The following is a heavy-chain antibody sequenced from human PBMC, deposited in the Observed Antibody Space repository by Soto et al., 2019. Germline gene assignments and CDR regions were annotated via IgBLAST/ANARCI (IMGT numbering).Heavy chain of an antibody. CDR2: IKQDGSEK. Sequence: GGSLRLSCAASGFTFSSYWMSWVRQAPGKGLEWVANIKQDGSEKYYVDSVKGRFTISRDNAKNSLYLQMNSLRAEDTAVYYCARDWKDTYDYIWGSYRKTGDYWGQGTLVTVSS. CDR1: GFTFSSYW. D-gene: IGHD3-16*02. V-gene: IGHV3-7*01. J-gene: IGHJ4*02. CDR3: ARDWKDTYDYIWGSYRKTGDY.